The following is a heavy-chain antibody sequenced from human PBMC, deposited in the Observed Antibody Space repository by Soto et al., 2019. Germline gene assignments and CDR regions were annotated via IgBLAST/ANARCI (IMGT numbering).Heavy chain of an antibody. CDR2: SSATGAGT. V-gene: IGHV3-23*01. Sequence: EVQLLESGGGLVQPGGSLRLSCAASGFTFSSYGMTWVRQAPGKGLEWVSFSSATGAGTYYADSVKGRFTISRDNSKNTRYRKMTGRRAADTAVFNWGKDRRAGGTNGFNSDFWGQGALVIVSS. CDR1: GFTFSSYG. CDR3: GKDRRAGGTNGFNSDF. J-gene: IGHJ4*02. D-gene: IGHD3-16*01.